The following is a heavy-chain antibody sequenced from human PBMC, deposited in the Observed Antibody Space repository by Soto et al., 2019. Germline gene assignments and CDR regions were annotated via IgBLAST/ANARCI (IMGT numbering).Heavy chain of an antibody. CDR2: INHSGST. Sequence: SETLSLTCAVYGGSFSGYYWSWIRQPPGKGLEWIGEINHSGSTNYNPSLKSRVTISVDTSKNQFSLKLSSVTAADTAVYYCARGRLYYDFWSGYRPYYFDYWGQGTLVTVSS. J-gene: IGHJ4*02. D-gene: IGHD3-3*01. CDR1: GGSFSGYY. CDR3: ARGRLYYDFWSGYRPYYFDY. V-gene: IGHV4-34*01.